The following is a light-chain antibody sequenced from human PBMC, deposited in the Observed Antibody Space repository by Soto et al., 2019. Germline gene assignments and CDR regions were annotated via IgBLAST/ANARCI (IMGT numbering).Light chain of an antibody. J-gene: IGKJ1*01. CDR2: AAS. V-gene: IGKV3-20*01. CDR1: QSVTYN. Sequence: EIVMTQSPATLSVSPGETATLSCRASQSVTYNLAWYQQKPGQAPRLLIYAASSRATGIPDRFSGSGSGTDFSLTISRLEPEDFAVYYCQQYGSSLTWTFGQGTKVEIK. CDR3: QQYGSSLTWT.